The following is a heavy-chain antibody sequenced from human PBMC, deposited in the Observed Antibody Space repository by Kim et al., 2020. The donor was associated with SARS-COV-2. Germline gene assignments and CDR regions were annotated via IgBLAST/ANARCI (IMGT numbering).Heavy chain of an antibody. D-gene: IGHD3-10*01. J-gene: IGHJ3*02. CDR3: AREFSGAFDI. Sequence: TTSAQNFQDRVTTTRDTSISTAYMELSSLTSDDTAMYYCAREFSGAFDIWGQGTMVTVSS. CDR2: T. V-gene: IGHV1-2*02.